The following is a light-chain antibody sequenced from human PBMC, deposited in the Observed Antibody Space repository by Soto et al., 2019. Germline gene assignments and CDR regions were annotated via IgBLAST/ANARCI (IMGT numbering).Light chain of an antibody. Sequence: QSALTQPASVSGSPGQSITISCTGTSSDVGSYKLVSWYQQHPGKAPKLMIYEGSKRPSGVSNRFSGSKSGNTASLTISGLQAEDEADYYCCSYAGSSTLYVFGTGTKLTFL. CDR3: CSYAGSSTLYV. CDR1: SSDVGSYKL. V-gene: IGLV2-23*01. CDR2: EGS. J-gene: IGLJ1*01.